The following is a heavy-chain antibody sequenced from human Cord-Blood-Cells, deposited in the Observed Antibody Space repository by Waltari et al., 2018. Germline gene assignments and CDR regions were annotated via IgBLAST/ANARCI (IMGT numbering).Heavy chain of an antibody. CDR2: IYYSGST. CDR1: GGSTSSGGSY. V-gene: IGHV4-31*03. CDR3: ASQSSEYSSSHYFDY. Sequence: QVQLQESGPGLVKPSQTLTLTCTVSGGSTSSGGSYWSWLRQPPGKGLEWIGYIYYSGSTYYNPSLKSRVTISVDTSKNQFSLKLSSVTAADTAVYYCASQSSEYSSSHYFDYWGQGTLVTVSS. J-gene: IGHJ4*02. D-gene: IGHD6-6*01.